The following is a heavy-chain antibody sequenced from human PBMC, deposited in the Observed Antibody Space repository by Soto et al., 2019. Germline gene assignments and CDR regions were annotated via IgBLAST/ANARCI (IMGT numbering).Heavy chain of an antibody. V-gene: IGHV4-59*08. CDR2: IYYSGST. CDR1: GGSISSYY. J-gene: IGHJ6*03. D-gene: IGHD2-15*01. Sequence: SETLSLTCTVSGGSISSYYWSWIRQPPGKGLEWIGYIYYSGSTNYNPSLKSRVTISGDTSKNQLSLKLSSVTAADTAVYYCARLGGRSKKYYYYYYMDVWGKGTTVTVSS. CDR3: ARLGGRSKKYYYYYYMDV.